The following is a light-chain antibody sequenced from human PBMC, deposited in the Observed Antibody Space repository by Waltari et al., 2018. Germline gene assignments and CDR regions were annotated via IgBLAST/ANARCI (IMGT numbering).Light chain of an antibody. CDR1: KSNIRSNT. V-gene: IGLV1-44*01. J-gene: IGLJ1*01. Sequence: QSVLTQPPSASGTPGQRVTISCSGGKSNIRSNTVSWYQQYPGTAPKLLIYDNAPRPSVFPALFSVSKSDSSASLAISGLLFEDEAFYYCATWDDSLDVYVFGTGTKVTV. CDR3: ATWDDSLDVYV. CDR2: DNA.